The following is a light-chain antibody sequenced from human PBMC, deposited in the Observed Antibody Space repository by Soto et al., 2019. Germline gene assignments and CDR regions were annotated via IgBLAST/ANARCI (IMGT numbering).Light chain of an antibody. CDR3: QQYMTWPPYT. CDR1: QSVSIY. J-gene: IGKJ2*01. CDR2: DAS. Sequence: EVVLTQSPATLSASAGDRATLSCRASQSVSIYVAWYQQKPGQAPRLLIYDASTRATGIPSRFSGSGSGTEFTLSISSLQSGDFAVYFCQQYMTWPPYTCGQGTKVEIK. V-gene: IGKV3-15*01.